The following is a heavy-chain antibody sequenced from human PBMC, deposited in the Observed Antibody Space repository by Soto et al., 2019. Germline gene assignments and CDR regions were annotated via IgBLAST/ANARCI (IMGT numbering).Heavy chain of an antibody. J-gene: IGHJ5*02. Sequence: SETLSLTCAVSGGSINNNFWRWVRQPPGKGLEWIGEIYQTGSINYNPSLRSRVTISVDKSKNQLSLKVDSVTAADTAFYYCVRGNDNYDFWNNWSLDPWGQGTLVTVSS. CDR2: IYQTGSI. D-gene: IGHD3-3*01. CDR1: GGSINNNFW. V-gene: IGHV4-4*02. CDR3: VRGNDNYDFWNNWSLDP.